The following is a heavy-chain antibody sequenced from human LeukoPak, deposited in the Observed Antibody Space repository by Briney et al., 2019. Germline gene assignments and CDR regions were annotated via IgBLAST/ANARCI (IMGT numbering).Heavy chain of an antibody. Sequence: GGPLRLSCAASGFTFSSYSMNWVRQAPGKGLEWVSSISSSSSYIYYADSVKGRFTISRDNAKNSLYLQMTSLRAEDTAVYYCARARQSFKYMDVWGKGTTVTVSS. CDR1: GFTFSSYS. CDR3: ARARQSFKYMDV. V-gene: IGHV3-21*01. J-gene: IGHJ6*03. D-gene: IGHD1-26*01. CDR2: ISSSSSYI.